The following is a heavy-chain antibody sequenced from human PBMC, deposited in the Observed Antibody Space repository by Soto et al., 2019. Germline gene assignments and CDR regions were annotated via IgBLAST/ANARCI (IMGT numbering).Heavy chain of an antibody. CDR3: ARGAGMNYYGSGSYDDAFDI. CDR2: IIPIFGTA. Sequence: ASVKVSCKASGGTFSSYAISWVRQAPGQGLEWMGGIIPIFGTANYAQKSQGRVTITADESTSTAYMELSSLRSEDTAVYYCARGAGMNYYGSGSYDDAFDIWGQGTMVTVSS. J-gene: IGHJ3*02. D-gene: IGHD3-10*01. V-gene: IGHV1-69*13. CDR1: GGTFSSYA.